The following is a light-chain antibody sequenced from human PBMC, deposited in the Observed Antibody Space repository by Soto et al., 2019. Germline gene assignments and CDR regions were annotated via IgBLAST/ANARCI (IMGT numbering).Light chain of an antibody. CDR1: SSDVGKLTF. V-gene: IGLV2-23*02. J-gene: IGLJ2*01. CDR3: CSYAGSSTFL. CDR2: EVT. Sequence: QSVLTQPASVSGSPGQSITISCTGTSSDVGKLTFVSWHQQHPGKAPKLIIYEVTKRPSGVSNRFSGSKSANTASLTISGLQAEDEADYYCCSYAGSSTFLFGGGTKLTVL.